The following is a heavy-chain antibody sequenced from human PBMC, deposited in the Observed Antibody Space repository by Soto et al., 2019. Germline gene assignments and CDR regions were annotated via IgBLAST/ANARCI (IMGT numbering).Heavy chain of an antibody. CDR3: ASVVGGYYYGMDV. CDR1: GGSISSSNW. CDR2: IYHSGST. D-gene: IGHD2-15*01. Sequence: QVQLQESGPGLVKPSGTLSLTCVVSGGSISSSNWWSWVRQPPGKGLEWIGEIYHSGSTNYNPSLKSRVTISVDKSKNQFSLKLSSVTAADTSVYYCASVVGGYYYGMDVWGQGTTVTVSS. J-gene: IGHJ6*02. V-gene: IGHV4-4*02.